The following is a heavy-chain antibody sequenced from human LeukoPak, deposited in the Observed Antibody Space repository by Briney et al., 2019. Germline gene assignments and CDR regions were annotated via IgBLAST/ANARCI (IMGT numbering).Heavy chain of an antibody. Sequence: ASVKVSCKASGYTFTSYYMHWVRQAPGQGLEWMGIINPSGGSTSYAQKFQGRVTMTRDTSTSTVYMELSSLRSEDTAVYYCARSGVGAIPGTGAFDIWGQGTMVTVSS. CDR3: ARSGVGAIPGTGAFDI. CDR2: INPSGGST. D-gene: IGHD1-26*01. J-gene: IGHJ3*02. V-gene: IGHV1-46*01. CDR1: GYTFTSYY.